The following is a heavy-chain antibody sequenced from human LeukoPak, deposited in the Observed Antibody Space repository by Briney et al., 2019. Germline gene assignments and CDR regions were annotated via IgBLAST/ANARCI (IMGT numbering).Heavy chain of an antibody. Sequence: GASVKVSCKASGYTFTSYGISRVRQAPGQGLEWMGWISSYNGNTNYAQKLQGRATMTTDTSTSTAYMELRSLRSDDTAVYYCARGSFPSDDILTGPFDNWGQGTLVTVSS. CDR3: ARGSFPSDDILTGPFDN. J-gene: IGHJ4*02. D-gene: IGHD3-9*01. CDR2: ISSYNGNT. CDR1: GYTFTSYG. V-gene: IGHV1-18*01.